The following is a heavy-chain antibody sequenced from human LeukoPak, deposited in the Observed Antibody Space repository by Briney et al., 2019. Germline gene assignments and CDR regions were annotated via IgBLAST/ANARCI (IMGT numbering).Heavy chain of an antibody. CDR1: GGPISSGGYY. Sequence: SETLSLTCTVSGGPISSGGYYWSWIRQPPGKGLEWIGYIYHSGSTYYNPSLKSRVTISVDRSKNQFFLKLSSVTAADTAVYYCARGGHYYDSSGYVKGIYYYYYGMDVWGQGTTVTVSS. D-gene: IGHD3-22*01. V-gene: IGHV4-30-2*01. J-gene: IGHJ6*02. CDR2: IYHSGST. CDR3: ARGGHYYDSSGYVKGIYYYYYGMDV.